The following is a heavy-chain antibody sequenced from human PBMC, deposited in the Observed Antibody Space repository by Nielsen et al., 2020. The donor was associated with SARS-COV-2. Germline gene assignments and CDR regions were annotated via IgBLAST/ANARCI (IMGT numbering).Heavy chain of an antibody. CDR3: ARSESGSYWNAFDI. CDR1: GCTFSSYA. D-gene: IGHD1-26*01. J-gene: IGHJ3*02. CDR2: ISYDGSNK. Sequence: GESLKISCAASGCTFSSYAMHWVRQAPGKGLEWVAVISYDGSNKYYADSVKGRFTISRDNSKNTLYLQMNSLRAEDTTVYYCARSESGSYWNAFDIWGQGTMVTVS. V-gene: IGHV3-30*04.